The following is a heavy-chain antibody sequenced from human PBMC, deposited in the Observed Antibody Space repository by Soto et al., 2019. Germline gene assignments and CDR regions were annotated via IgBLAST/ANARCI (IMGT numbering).Heavy chain of an antibody. J-gene: IGHJ6*02. V-gene: IGHV3-23*01. CDR2: ISLSGAST. CDR1: GFPFSDYS. D-gene: IGHD3-10*01. CDR3: AKDNVWFGILLPLYYGMDV. Sequence: PGGSLRLSCAASGFPFSDYSMNWVRQAPGKGLEWVAAISLSGASTYYRESVKGRFTISRDNSKNTLYLQMNSLRAEDTAVYYCAKDNVWFGILLPLYYGMDVWGQGTTVTAP.